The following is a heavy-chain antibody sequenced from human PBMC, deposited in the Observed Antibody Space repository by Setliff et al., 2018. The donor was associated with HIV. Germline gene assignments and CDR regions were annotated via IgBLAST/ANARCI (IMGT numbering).Heavy chain of an antibody. CDR1: GGSVSDTSYY. D-gene: IGHD5-12*01. CDR3: ARLGDSGYDFRGYFDY. Sequence: SETLSLTCTVSGGSVSDTSYYWGWIRQPPGKGLEWLANVYYSGGTYYDPSLNSRVTISVDTSRNQLSLKLTSVTAADTALYFCARLGDSGYDFRGYFDYWGQGKLVTVSS. CDR2: VYYSGGT. V-gene: IGHV4-39*01. J-gene: IGHJ4*02.